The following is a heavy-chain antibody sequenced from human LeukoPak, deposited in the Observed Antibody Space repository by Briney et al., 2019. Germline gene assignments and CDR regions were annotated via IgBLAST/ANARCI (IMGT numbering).Heavy chain of an antibody. CDR2: IYTSGST. CDR1: GGSISSYY. J-gene: IGHJ5*02. V-gene: IGHV4-4*07. CDR3: ARDLVAVASQWFDP. Sequence: SETLSLTCTVSGGSISSYYWSWIRQPAGKGLEWIGRIYTSGSTNYNPSLKSRVTMSVDTSKNQFSLKLSSVTAADTAAYYCARDLVAVASQWFDPWGQGTLVTVSS. D-gene: IGHD6-19*01.